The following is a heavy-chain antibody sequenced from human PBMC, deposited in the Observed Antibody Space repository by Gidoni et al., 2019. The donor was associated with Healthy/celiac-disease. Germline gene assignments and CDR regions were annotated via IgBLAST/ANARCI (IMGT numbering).Heavy chain of an antibody. Sequence: QVQLVESGGGVVQPGKSLRLPCAASGFLFSNYGMHWVRQAPGKGLEWVSVIYYDGSKKFYADSVKGRFTISRDNSKNIVDLQMNSLRAEDTAVYHCVRGGRYCSGGNCYGWFDPWGQGTLVTVSS. CDR3: VRGGRYCSGGNCYGWFDP. D-gene: IGHD2-15*01. CDR2: IYYDGSKK. CDR1: GFLFSNYG. V-gene: IGHV3-33*01. J-gene: IGHJ5*02.